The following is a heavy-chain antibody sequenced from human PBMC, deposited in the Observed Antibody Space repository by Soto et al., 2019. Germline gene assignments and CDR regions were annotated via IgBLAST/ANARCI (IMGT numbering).Heavy chain of an antibody. J-gene: IGHJ6*03. Sequence: GASVKVSCKASGGTFSSYAISWVRQAPGQGLEWMGGIIPIFGTANYAQKFQGRVTITADESTSTAYMELSSLRSEDTAVYYCARAVGVFGTIFGVVPRSYYYYMDVWGKGTTVTVSS. CDR1: GGTFSSYA. CDR2: IIPIFGTA. V-gene: IGHV1-69*13. D-gene: IGHD3-3*01. CDR3: ARAVGVFGTIFGVVPRSYYYYMDV.